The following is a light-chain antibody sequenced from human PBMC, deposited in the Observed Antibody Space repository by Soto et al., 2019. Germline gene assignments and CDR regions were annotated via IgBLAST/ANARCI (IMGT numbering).Light chain of an antibody. V-gene: IGKV3-15*01. J-gene: IGKJ5*01. CDR1: QTVSSN. CDR3: QQRHMWPIT. CDR2: GAS. Sequence: EIVMTQSPATLSVFPGERATLSCMASQTVSSNLAWYQQKPGQAPRLLIYGASTRAIDIPARFSGSGSETEFTLTISSLEPEDSAVYYCQQRHMWPITFGQGTRLEIK.